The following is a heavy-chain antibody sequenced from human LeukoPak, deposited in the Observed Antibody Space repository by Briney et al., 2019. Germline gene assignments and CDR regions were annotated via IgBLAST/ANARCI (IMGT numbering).Heavy chain of an antibody. CDR1: GFTFSSYG. Sequence: PGGSLRLSCAASGFTFSSYGMHWVRQAPGKGLEWVAFIRYDGSNKYYADSVKGRFTISRDNSKSTLNLQMNSLRAEDTAVYYCAKDSYYYDSSGYYYVEEWGAFDIWGQGTMDTVSS. V-gene: IGHV3-30*02. CDR3: AKDSYYYDSSGYYYVEEWGAFDI. D-gene: IGHD3-22*01. J-gene: IGHJ3*02. CDR2: IRYDGSNK.